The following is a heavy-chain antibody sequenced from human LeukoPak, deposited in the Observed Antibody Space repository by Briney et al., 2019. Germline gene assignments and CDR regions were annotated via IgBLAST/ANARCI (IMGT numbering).Heavy chain of an antibody. J-gene: IGHJ4*02. CDR2: ISNDGSRK. CDR3: TKEVAVRGVNDY. V-gene: IGHV3-30*18. D-gene: IGHD3-10*01. Sequence: GGSLRLSCAASGFTFSNYAIHWVRQAPGKGLEWVAVISNDGSRKYYGDSVKGRFTVSRDNSKNTLDLQMNSLRVEDTAVYFCTKEVAVRGVNDYRGQGTLVTVSS. CDR1: GFTFSNYA.